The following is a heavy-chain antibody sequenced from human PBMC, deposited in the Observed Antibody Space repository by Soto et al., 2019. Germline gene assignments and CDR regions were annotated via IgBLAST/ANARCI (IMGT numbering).Heavy chain of an antibody. J-gene: IGHJ6*02. V-gene: IGHV1-69*01. Sequence: VQLVQSGAEVKKPGSSVKVSCKASGGTFSSYAISWMRQAPGQGLEWMAGIIPLFGAPNYAQKFRGRVTLTANDSTSTTYMELSRLTSDDTAVYFCASARGFLSFHSGMDGWGQVTTVTVSS. CDR3: ASARGFLSFHSGMDG. D-gene: IGHD3-10*01. CDR2: IIPLFGAP. CDR1: GGTFSSYA.